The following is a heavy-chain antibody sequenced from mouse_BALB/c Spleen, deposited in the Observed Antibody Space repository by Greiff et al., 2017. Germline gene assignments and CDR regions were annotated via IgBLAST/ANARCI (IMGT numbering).Heavy chain of an antibody. J-gene: IGHJ1*01. Sequence: VQLQQSGAELVRPGTSVKVSCKASGYAFTNYLIEWVKQRPGQGLEWIGVINPGSGGTNYNEKLKGKATLTADKSSSTAYMQLSSLTSDDSAVYFCARSPGSRPMYFDVWGAGTTVTVSS. V-gene: IGHV1-54*03. CDR1: GYAFTNYL. D-gene: IGHD1-1*01. CDR2: INPGSGGT. CDR3: ARSPGSRPMYFDV.